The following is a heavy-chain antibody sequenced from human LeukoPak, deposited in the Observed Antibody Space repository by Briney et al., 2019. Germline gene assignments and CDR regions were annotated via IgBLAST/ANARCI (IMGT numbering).Heavy chain of an antibody. V-gene: IGHV3-23*01. CDR3: ARVGSGSYFLDGFDI. CDR2: ISGSGDST. Sequence: GGSLRLSCAASGFTFSSYAMSWVRQAPGKGLEWVSAISGSGDSTYYGDSVKGRFTISRDNPKNTPYLQMNSLRAEDTAVYYCARVGSGSYFLDGFDIWGQGTMVTVSS. CDR1: GFTFSSYA. J-gene: IGHJ3*02. D-gene: IGHD1-26*01.